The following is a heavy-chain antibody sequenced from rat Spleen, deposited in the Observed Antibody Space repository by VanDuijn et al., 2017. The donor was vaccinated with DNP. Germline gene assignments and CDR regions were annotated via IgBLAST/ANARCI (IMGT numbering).Heavy chain of an antibody. J-gene: IGHJ2*01. CDR2: ISTSGGST. Sequence: EVQLVESGGGLVQPGRSMKLSCATSGFTFSNYGMAWVRQAPKKGLEWVATISTSGGSTYYRDSVKGRFTISRDNAKSTLYLQMNSLRSEDTATYYCARGLAAMGGFDYWGQGVMVTVSS. V-gene: IGHV5-25*01. CDR3: ARGLAAMGGFDY. CDR1: GFTFSNYG. D-gene: IGHD1-2*01.